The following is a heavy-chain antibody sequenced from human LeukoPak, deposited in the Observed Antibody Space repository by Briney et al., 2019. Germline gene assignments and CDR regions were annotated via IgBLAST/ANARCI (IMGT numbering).Heavy chain of an antibody. D-gene: IGHD6-19*01. J-gene: IGHJ3*02. CDR3: ARHRTRGWDDAFDI. CDR2: IYYSGST. CDR1: GGSISSSSYY. Sequence: PSETLSLTCTVSGGSISSSSYYWGWIRQPPGKGLEWIGSIYYSGSTYYNPSLTSRVTISVDTSKNQFSLKLSSVTAADTAMYYCARHRTRGWDDAFDIWGQGTMVTVSS. V-gene: IGHV4-39*07.